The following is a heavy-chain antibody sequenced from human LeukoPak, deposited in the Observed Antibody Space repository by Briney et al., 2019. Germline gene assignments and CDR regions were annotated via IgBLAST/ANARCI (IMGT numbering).Heavy chain of an antibody. CDR3: ARSGSGWFDY. V-gene: IGHV3-53*01. J-gene: IGHJ4*02. Sequence: GGSLRLSCAASGFTVSSNFMSWVRQAPGKGLEWVSVIYTDGNTYYADSVKGRFTIFRDNSKNTVYLQMNSLRAEDTAVYYCARSGSGWFDYWGQGTLVTVSS. CDR2: IYTDGNT. CDR1: GFTVSSNF. D-gene: IGHD6-19*01.